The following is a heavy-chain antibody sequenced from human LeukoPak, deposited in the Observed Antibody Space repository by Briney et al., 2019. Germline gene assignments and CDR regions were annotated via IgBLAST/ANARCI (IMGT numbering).Heavy chain of an antibody. CDR1: GYTFTAYH. D-gene: IGHD3-10*01. J-gene: IGHJ4*02. CDR3: ARAALSDYFGSGSYVDY. V-gene: IGHV1-2*04. Sequence: VSVKVSCKASGYTFTAYHMHWVRQAPGQGLEWMGWINPNSGGTKYAQKFQDWVTMTRDTSISTAYMELNRLRSDDTAVYYCARAALSDYFGSGSYVDYWGQGTLVTVSS. CDR2: INPNSGGT.